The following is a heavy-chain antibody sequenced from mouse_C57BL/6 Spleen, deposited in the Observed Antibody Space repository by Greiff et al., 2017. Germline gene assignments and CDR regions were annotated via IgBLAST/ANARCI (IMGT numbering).Heavy chain of an antibody. Sequence: QVQLQQPGAELVKPGASVKLSCKASGYTFTSYWMHWVKQRPGRGLEWIGRIDPNRGGTKYNEKFQSKATLTVDKPSSTAYMQLSSLTSEDSAVYYCARWDTTVVAKGYWYFDVWGTGTTVTVSS. J-gene: IGHJ1*03. D-gene: IGHD1-1*01. CDR1: GYTFTSYW. V-gene: IGHV1-72*01. CDR2: IDPNRGGT. CDR3: ARWDTTVVAKGYWYFDV.